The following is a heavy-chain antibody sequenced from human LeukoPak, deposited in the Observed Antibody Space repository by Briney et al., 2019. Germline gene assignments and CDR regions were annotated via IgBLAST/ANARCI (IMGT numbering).Heavy chain of an antibody. Sequence: GRSLRLSCAASGFNFNSYAVHWVRQAPGKGLEWVAFISYDSSDKYYADSVKGRFTISRDTSKTTAYLQMNSLRTDDTALYYCATELRILSWGVDAFDIWGRGTMVTVSS. CDR2: ISYDSSDK. CDR1: GFNFNSYA. CDR3: ATELRILSWGVDAFDI. D-gene: IGHD3-16*01. V-gene: IGHV3-30*04. J-gene: IGHJ3*02.